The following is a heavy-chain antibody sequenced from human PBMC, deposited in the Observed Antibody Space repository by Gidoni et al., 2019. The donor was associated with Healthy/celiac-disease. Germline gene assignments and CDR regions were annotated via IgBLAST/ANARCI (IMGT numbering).Heavy chain of an antibody. Sequence: QVQLQASGPGLVKPSETLSLTCAVSGYPISSVYHWVWIRQPPGKGLEWIGSIYHSGNPYYNPSLKSRVTISVDTSKNRFSLKLSSVTAADTAVYCCAGVAYDYIWGSYRYTETYFDYWGQGTLVTVSS. V-gene: IGHV4-38-2*01. CDR3: AGVAYDYIWGSYRYTETYFDY. J-gene: IGHJ4*02. CDR1: GYPISSVYH. CDR2: IYHSGNP. D-gene: IGHD3-16*02.